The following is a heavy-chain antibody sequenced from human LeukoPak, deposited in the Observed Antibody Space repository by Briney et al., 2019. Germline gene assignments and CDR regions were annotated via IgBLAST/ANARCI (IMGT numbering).Heavy chain of an antibody. CDR3: AKGLKYYYDSSPSPGMY. J-gene: IGHJ4*02. CDR1: GFTFSSYA. D-gene: IGHD3-22*01. Sequence: PGGSLRLSCAASGFTFSSYAMNWVRQAPGKGLEWVSSISGSGGNTYYADSVKGRFTISRDNSKNTLYLQMNSLRAEDTAVYYCAKGLKYYYDSSPSPGMYWGQGTLVTVSS. CDR2: ISGSGGNT. V-gene: IGHV3-23*01.